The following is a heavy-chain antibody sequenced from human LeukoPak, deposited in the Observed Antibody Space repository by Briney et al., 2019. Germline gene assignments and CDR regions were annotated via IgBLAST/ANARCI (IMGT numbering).Heavy chain of an antibody. V-gene: IGHV6-1*01. CDR2: TYYSSKWYN. CDR1: GDSVSTISAA. Sequence: PSQTLSLTCAISGDSVSTISAAWDWIRQSPSRGLEWLGRTYYSSKWYNDYAVSVKSRITINPETSKNQFSLRLSSVTPEDTAMYCCASEGASLFDFWGQGTLVIVSS. D-gene: IGHD4/OR15-4a*01. J-gene: IGHJ4*02. CDR3: ASEGASLFDF.